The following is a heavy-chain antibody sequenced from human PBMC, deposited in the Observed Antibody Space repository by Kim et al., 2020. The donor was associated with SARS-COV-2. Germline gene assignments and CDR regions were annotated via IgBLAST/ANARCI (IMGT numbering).Heavy chain of an antibody. V-gene: IGHV3-48*01. CDR2: ISSSASIT. CDR1: GFAFSSHS. CDR3: ARERDPGEQWLVIDY. J-gene: IGHJ4*01. D-gene: IGHD6-19*01. Sequence: GGSLRLSCAASGFAFSSHSMNWVRQAPGKGLEWLAYISSSASITFHADSVKGRFTISRDSAKNSVYLQMNSLRVEDTAVYYCARERDPGEQWLVIDYWGQRTLVTVSS.